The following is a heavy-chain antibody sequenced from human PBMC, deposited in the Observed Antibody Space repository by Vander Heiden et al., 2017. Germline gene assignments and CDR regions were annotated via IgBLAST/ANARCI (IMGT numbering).Heavy chain of an antibody. D-gene: IGHD2-15*01. CDR1: GYTFTGYY. Sequence: QVQLVQPGAEVKKPGASVTVSCQASGYTFTGYYMHWVRQAPGQGLEWMGWINPNSGGTNDAQKFQGRVTMTRDTSISTAYMELSRLRSDDTAVYDCAVGEDWFDPWGQGTLVTVSS. J-gene: IGHJ5*02. V-gene: IGHV1-2*02. CDR3: AVGEDWFDP. CDR2: INPNSGGT.